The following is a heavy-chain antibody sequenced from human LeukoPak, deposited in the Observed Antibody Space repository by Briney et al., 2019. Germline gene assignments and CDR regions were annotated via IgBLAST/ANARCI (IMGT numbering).Heavy chain of an antibody. CDR1: GYSFTSYW. CDR2: IYPGDSDT. Sequence: GESLKISCKGSGYSFTSYWIGWVRQMPGKGLEWMGIIYPGDSDTRYSPSFQGQVTISADKSISTAYLQRSSLKASGTAMYYCARRRFVRVVPAEYYFDYWGQGTLVTVSS. D-gene: IGHD2-2*01. CDR3: ARRRFVRVVPAEYYFDY. V-gene: IGHV5-51*01. J-gene: IGHJ4*02.